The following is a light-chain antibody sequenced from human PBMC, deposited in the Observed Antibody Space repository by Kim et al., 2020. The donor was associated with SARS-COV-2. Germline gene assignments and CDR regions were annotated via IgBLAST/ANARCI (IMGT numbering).Light chain of an antibody. CDR3: QQYNSKPET. CDR2: KAS. V-gene: IGKV1-5*03. CDR1: QSISSC. Sequence: IQMTQSPSTLYASVGDRVTITCRSSQSISSCLAWYQQKPGKAPKLLIYKASSLESGVPSRFSGSGSGTEFTLTISSLQADDFATYYSQQYNSKPETFGQGTKLEI. J-gene: IGKJ2*01.